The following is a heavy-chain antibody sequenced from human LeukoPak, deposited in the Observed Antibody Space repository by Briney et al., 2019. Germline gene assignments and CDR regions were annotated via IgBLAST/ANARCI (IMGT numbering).Heavy chain of an antibody. CDR3: AKAGGSDKNGIDV. CDR1: GVTHSDYA. CDR2: ISNTGGST. V-gene: IGHV3-23*01. Sequence: GGSLRLSCSASGVTHSDYAMTWVRRAPGKGLEWVSAISNTGGSTYYADSVKGRFTISRDKSKNKMYLRMNSLRHNDTATYYCAKAGGSDKNGIDVWAQGTTVIVSS. J-gene: IGHJ6*02. D-gene: IGHD5-12*01.